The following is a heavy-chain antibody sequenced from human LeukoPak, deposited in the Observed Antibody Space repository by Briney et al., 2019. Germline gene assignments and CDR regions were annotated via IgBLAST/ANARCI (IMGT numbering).Heavy chain of an antibody. V-gene: IGHV3-30*02. D-gene: IGHD3-22*01. CDR3: AKSLSVTMIVPNWFDP. CDR1: EFTFNSYG. J-gene: IGHJ5*02. CDR2: IRYDGSNK. Sequence: GGSLRLSCAASEFTFNSYGMHWVRQAPGKGLEWVAFIRYDGSNKYYADSVKGRFTISRDNSKNTLYLQMNSLRAEDTAVYYCAKSLSVTMIVPNWFDPWGQGTLVLVSS.